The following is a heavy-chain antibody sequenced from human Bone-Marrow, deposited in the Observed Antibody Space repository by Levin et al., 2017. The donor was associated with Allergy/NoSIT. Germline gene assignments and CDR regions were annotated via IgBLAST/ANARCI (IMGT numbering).Heavy chain of an antibody. J-gene: IGHJ4*02. CDR3: AKAVAGTGTPHL. CDR1: GFTFSSYG. D-gene: IGHD6-19*01. Sequence: GGSLRLSCAASGFTFSSYGIHWVRQAPGKGLEWVAVIWYDGSDKYYVDSVKGRFTISRDNSKKTLYLQMNSLRAEDTAVYYCAKAVAGTGTPHLWGQGTLVTVSS. V-gene: IGHV3-33*06. CDR2: IWYDGSDK.